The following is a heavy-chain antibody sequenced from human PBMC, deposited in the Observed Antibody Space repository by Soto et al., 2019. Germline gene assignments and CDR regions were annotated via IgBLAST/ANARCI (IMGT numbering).Heavy chain of an antibody. CDR2: IKQDGSEK. D-gene: IGHD6-6*01. Sequence: EVQLVESGGGLVQPGGSLRLSCAASGFTFSSYWMSWVRQAPGKGLEWVANIKQDGSEKYYVDSVKGRFTISRDNAKNSLYLQMNSLRAEDTAVYYCARDLGYDSSSACDFWGQGTLVTVSS. CDR3: ARDLGYDSSSACDF. CDR1: GFTFSSYW. J-gene: IGHJ4*02. V-gene: IGHV3-7*01.